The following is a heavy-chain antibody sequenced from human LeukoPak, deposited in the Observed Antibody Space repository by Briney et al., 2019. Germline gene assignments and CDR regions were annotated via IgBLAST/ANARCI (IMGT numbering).Heavy chain of an antibody. Sequence: HPGGSLRLSCAASGFTFSSFWMRWVRQAPGKGLELVANIKQDGSEKYYVDPVQGRFTISRDNAKNSLYLQMNSLRVEDTAVYYCARRIVGPSSGGDYWGQGTPVTVSS. CDR2: IKQDGSEK. D-gene: IGHD1-26*01. J-gene: IGHJ4*02. V-gene: IGHV3-7*01. CDR1: GFTFSSFW. CDR3: ARRIVGPSSGGDY.